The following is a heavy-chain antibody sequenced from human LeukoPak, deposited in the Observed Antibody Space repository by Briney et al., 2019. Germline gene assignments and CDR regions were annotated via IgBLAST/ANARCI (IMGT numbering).Heavy chain of an antibody. Sequence: SVKVSCKASGYTFTSYAISWVRQAPGQGLEWMGGIIPIFGSANYAQKFQGRVTITTDESTSTAYMELSSLRSEDTAVYYCARAPGVPAARNYYYYMDVWGKGTTVTVSS. V-gene: IGHV1-69*05. CDR1: GYTFTSYA. D-gene: IGHD2-2*01. J-gene: IGHJ6*03. CDR3: ARAPGVPAARNYYYYMDV. CDR2: IIPIFGSA.